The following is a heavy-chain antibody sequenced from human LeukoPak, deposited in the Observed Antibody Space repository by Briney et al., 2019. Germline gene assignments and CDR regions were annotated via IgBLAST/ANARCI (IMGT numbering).Heavy chain of an antibody. CDR3: ARHVGYYYGSDHFDY. Sequence: TSETLSLNCAVSGDSFSSHYWTWLRQPPGRGREWIGYISYIGTTNSNPSLKSRVTISIDTSKNQFSLKLSSVTTADTAVYYCARHVGYYYGSDHFDYWGQGTLVTVSS. J-gene: IGHJ4*02. D-gene: IGHD3-10*01. V-gene: IGHV4-59*11. CDR1: GDSFSSHY. CDR2: ISYIGTT.